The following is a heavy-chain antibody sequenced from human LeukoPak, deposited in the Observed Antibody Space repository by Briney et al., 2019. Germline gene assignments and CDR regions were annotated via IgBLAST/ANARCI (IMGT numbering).Heavy chain of an antibody. Sequence: SETLSLTCTVSGGSISSYYWSWIRQSPGKGLGWIGYIYYSGSTNYNPSLKSRVTISVDTSKNQFSLKLSSVTAADTAVYYCARGITMVRGSVGFDPWGQGTLVTVSS. CDR2: IYYSGST. J-gene: IGHJ5*02. D-gene: IGHD3-10*01. CDR1: GGSISSYY. V-gene: IGHV4-59*01. CDR3: ARGITMVRGSVGFDP.